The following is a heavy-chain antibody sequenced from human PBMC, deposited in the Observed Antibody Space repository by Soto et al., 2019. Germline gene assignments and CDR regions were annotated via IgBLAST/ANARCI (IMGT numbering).Heavy chain of an antibody. CDR1: GGSISSGGYS. V-gene: IGHV4-30-2*01. CDR3: ARARVDYYYYYGMDV. J-gene: IGHJ6*02. CDR2: IYYSGST. Sequence: SETLSLTCAVSGGSISSGGYSWSWIRQPPGKGLEWIGYIYYSGSTYYNPSLKSRVTISVDRSKNQFSLKLSSVTAADTALYYCARARVDYYYYYGMDVWGQGTTVTVSS. D-gene: IGHD3-9*01.